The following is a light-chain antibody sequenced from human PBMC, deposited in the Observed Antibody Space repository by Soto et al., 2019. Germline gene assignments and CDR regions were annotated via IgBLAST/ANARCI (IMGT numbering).Light chain of an antibody. CDR2: GAS. CDR3: LQNYYSFRT. CDR1: QGIAKD. J-gene: IGKJ1*01. Sequence: AIQLTQSPSSLSAYVGDRVTITCRASQGIAKDLGWYQQKPGKAPRLLIFGASFLQSGVPSRISGSGSGTDFTLTINGLQPEDFATYYCLQNYYSFRTFGQGTKVEIK. V-gene: IGKV1-6*01.